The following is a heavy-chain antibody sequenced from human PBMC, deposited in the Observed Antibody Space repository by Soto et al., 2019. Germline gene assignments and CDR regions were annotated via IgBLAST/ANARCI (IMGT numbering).Heavy chain of an antibody. J-gene: IGHJ5*02. CDR1: GFTFSSYA. CDR2: ISGSDGRT. Sequence: PGGSLRLSCAAPGFTFSSYAMSGVRQAPGKGLEWVSVISGSDGRTYYADSVKGRFTISRDNSKNTLYLDINSLRAEDTAVYYCAKSLDINWKNWFDPWGQGTLVTVSS. V-gene: IGHV3-23*01. D-gene: IGHD1-1*01. CDR3: AKSLDINWKNWFDP.